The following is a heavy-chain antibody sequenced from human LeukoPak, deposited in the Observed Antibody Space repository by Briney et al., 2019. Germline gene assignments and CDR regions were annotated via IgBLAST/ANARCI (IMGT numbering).Heavy chain of an antibody. D-gene: IGHD3-10*01. CDR1: GGSISSSSYY. CDR2: IYYSGST. J-gene: IGHJ4*02. Sequence: SETLSFTCTVSGGSISSSSYYWGWIRQPPGTGLEWIESIYYSGSTYYNPSLKSRVTISVDTSKNQFSLKLRSVTAADTAVYYCAREINYYGSGSHYSRFDYWGQGTLVTVSS. CDR3: AREINYYGSGSHYSRFDY. V-gene: IGHV4-39*07.